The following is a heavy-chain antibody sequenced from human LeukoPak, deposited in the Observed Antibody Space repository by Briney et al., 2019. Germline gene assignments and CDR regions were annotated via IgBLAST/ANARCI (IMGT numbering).Heavy chain of an antibody. V-gene: IGHV3-53*04. CDR3: ARHIGFDAFDI. CDR2: IYSAGST. J-gene: IGHJ3*02. Sequence: QTGGSLRLSCAASEFTVSSNYMSWVRQAPGKGLEWVSLIYSAGSTYYADSVKGRFTISRHNSRNTLYLQMNSLRAEDTAVYYCARHIGFDAFDIWGQGTMVTVSS. CDR1: EFTVSSNY.